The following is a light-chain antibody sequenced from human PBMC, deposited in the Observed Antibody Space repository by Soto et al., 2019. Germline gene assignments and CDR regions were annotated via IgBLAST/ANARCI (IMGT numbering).Light chain of an antibody. CDR3: CSHSGGSTLVV. J-gene: IGLJ2*01. Sequence: SALIPPSSVSGSPGQTIAISCTGTSSDGGGYNYVSWYQQHPGKAPKLMIYEVSNRPSGVSSRFSGSKSGNTASLTISGLQGEDEAHSYSCSHSGGSTLVVFGGGYKVTV. V-gene: IGLV2-14*01. CDR1: SSDGGGYNY. CDR2: EVS.